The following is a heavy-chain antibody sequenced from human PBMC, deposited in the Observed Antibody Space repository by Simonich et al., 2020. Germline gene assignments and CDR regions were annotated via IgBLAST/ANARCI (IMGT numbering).Heavy chain of an antibody. Sequence: QVQLVQSGAEVKKPGASVKVSCKASGYTFTGYYMHWVRQAPGQGLEGMGWLNTNRGGTNYAHKFQGRVTMTRDTSISTAYMELSRLRSDDTAVYYCARNGLVGILKAFDIWGQGTMVTVSS. V-gene: IGHV1-2*07. CDR1: GYTFTGYY. D-gene: IGHD2-21*01. CDR2: LNTNRGGT. CDR3: ARNGLVGILKAFDI. J-gene: IGHJ3*02.